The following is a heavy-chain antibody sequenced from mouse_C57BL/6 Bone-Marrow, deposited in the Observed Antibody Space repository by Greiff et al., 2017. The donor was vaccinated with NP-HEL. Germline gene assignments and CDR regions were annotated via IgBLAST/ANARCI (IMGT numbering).Heavy chain of an antibody. CDR2: IYPGDGDT. CDR1: GYAFSSSW. CDR3: ARLRVTTVWYFDV. Sequence: QVQLKESGPELVKPGASVKISCKASGYAFSSSWMNWVKQRPGKGLEWIGRIYPGDGDTNYNGKFKGKATLTADKSSSTAYMQLSSLTSEDSAVYFCARLRVTTVWYFDVWGTGTTVTVSS. J-gene: IGHJ1*03. D-gene: IGHD2-3*01. V-gene: IGHV1-82*01.